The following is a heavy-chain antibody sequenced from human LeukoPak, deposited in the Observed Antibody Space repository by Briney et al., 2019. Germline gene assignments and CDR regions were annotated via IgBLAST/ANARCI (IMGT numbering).Heavy chain of an antibody. CDR2: ISSTSTTM. Sequence: GGSLRLSCAASGFAFSGNSMNWVRQAPGKGLEWVSYISSTSTTMTYADSVKGRFTISRDNSKNTLYLQMNSLRAEDTAVYYCARDPGASSGDAFDIWGQGTMVTVSS. CDR3: ARDPGASSGDAFDI. J-gene: IGHJ3*02. CDR1: GFAFSGNS. D-gene: IGHD3-22*01. V-gene: IGHV3-48*01.